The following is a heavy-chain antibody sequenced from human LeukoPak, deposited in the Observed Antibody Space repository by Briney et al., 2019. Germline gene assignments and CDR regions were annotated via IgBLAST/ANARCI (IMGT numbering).Heavy chain of an antibody. CDR1: GSTFSSYD. D-gene: IGHD6-6*01. J-gene: IGHJ3*02. Sequence: ASVKVSCKASGSTFSSYDINWVLQAPGQALEWMGIINPSGGSTSYAQKFHGRVTMTRDTSTSTVYMELSSLRSEDTAVYYCARDGTYSSSSVNAFDIWGQGTMVTVSS. CDR3: ARDGTYSSSSVNAFDI. V-gene: IGHV1-46*01. CDR2: INPSGGST.